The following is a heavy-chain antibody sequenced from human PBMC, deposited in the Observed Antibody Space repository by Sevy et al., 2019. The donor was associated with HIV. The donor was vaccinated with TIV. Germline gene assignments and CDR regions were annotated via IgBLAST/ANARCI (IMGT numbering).Heavy chain of an antibody. V-gene: IGHV4-30-4*01. Sequence: SETLSLTCTVSGGSISSGDYYWSWIRQPPGKGLEWIGYIYYSGSTYYNPSLKSRVTISVDTSKNQFSLKLSSVTAADTAVYYCARDGTYCTNGVCYTMHFDYWGQGTLVIVSS. J-gene: IGHJ4*02. CDR1: GGSISSGDYY. D-gene: IGHD2-8*01. CDR2: IYYSGST. CDR3: ARDGTYCTNGVCYTMHFDY.